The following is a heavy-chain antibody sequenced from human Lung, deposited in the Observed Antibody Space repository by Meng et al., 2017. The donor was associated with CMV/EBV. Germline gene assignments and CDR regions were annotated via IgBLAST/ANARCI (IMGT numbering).Heavy chain of an antibody. D-gene: IGHD3-3*01. V-gene: IGHV1-69*10. J-gene: IGHJ6*02. CDR1: GDTFSNYV. Sequence: SXXVSXKASGDTFSNYVTSWVRQAPGQGLEWMGGIIPMRTTTNYAQRFQGRVTITADMPAATVYMELSSLRSEDTAVYYCVTSEEFYHFRSGWEWYYHYGLDFXGPGXTVTVSS. CDR2: IIPMRTTT. CDR3: VTSEEFYHFRSGWEWYYHYGLDF.